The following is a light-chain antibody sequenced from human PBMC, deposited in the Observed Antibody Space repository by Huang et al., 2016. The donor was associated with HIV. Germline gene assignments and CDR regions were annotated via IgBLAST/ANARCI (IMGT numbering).Light chain of an antibody. Sequence: IVMTQSPATLSVSPGERVTVSCRANRSVSSNLAWYEQRPGQATRLLIYGSYTMAPGIPARFSGSGSGTDFSLTISSLQSEDFALYYCQQYNNWLLSFGGGTRVDI. CDR2: GSY. J-gene: IGKJ4*01. CDR1: RSVSSN. CDR3: QQYNNWLLS. V-gene: IGKV3-15*01.